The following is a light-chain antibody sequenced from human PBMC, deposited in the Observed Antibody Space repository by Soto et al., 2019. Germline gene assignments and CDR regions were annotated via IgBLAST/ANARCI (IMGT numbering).Light chain of an antibody. CDR1: QSISSW. CDR2: KAS. V-gene: IGKV1-5*03. J-gene: IGKJ1*01. CDR3: QQYNSYRT. Sequence: DIQLTQSPSTLAASLLERVPIXCRASQSISSWLAWYQQKPGKAPKLLIYKASSLESGVPSRFSGSGSGTEFTLTISSLQPDDFATYYCQQYNSYRTFGQGTKVDIK.